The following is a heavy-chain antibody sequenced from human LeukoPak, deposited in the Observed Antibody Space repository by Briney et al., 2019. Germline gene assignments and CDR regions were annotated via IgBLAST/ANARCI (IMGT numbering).Heavy chain of an antibody. Sequence: QSGTSLRLSCVASGFTFTNYAMSWVRQAPGKGLEWVSAITGSDGSSYYADSVKGRFTISRDNSKNTLYLQVNSLRAGDTAVYYCAKWGDYDILTGYYVPDYWGQGTLVTVSS. D-gene: IGHD3-9*01. J-gene: IGHJ4*02. CDR3: AKWGDYDILTGYYVPDY. CDR2: ITGSDGSS. V-gene: IGHV3-23*01. CDR1: GFTFTNYA.